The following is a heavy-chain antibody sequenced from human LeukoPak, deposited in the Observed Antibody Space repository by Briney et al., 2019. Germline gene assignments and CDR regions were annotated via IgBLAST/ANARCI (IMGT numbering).Heavy chain of an antibody. Sequence: GGSLRLSCAASGFTFSSYEMNWVRQAPGKGLEWVSYISSSGSTIYYADSVKGRFTISRDNAKNTLYLQMNSLRAEDTAVYYCARISYYDILTGRIYYYYYMDVWGKGTTVTISS. CDR2: ISSSGSTI. CDR3: ARISYYDILTGRIYYYYYMDV. CDR1: GFTFSSYE. J-gene: IGHJ6*03. D-gene: IGHD3-9*01. V-gene: IGHV3-48*03.